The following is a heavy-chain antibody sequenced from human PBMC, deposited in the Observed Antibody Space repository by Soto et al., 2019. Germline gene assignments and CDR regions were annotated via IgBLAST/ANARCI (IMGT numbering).Heavy chain of an antibody. V-gene: IGHV4-4*07. CDR3: ATGRSEVVPGAMDT. D-gene: IGHD2-2*01. Sequence: PSETLSLTCTVSGDSFSNYYCNWVRKSAGKGLEWIGRIYPTGSTTYNPSLKSRLTMSVDTSKNQFSLRLTSMTAADTAVYYCATGRSEVVPGAMDTWGQGTLVTVS. J-gene: IGHJ5*02. CDR2: IYPTGST. CDR1: GDSFSNYY.